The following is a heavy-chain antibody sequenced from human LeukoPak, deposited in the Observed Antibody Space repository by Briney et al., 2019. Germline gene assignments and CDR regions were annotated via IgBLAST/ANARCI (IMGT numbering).Heavy chain of an antibody. D-gene: IGHD2-15*01. J-gene: IGHJ3*02. Sequence: ASVKVSCTASGYTFTSYYMHWVRQAPGKGLEWMGGFDPEDGETIYAQKFQGRVTMTEDTSTDTAYMELSSLRSEDTAVYYCATSRAATPRDAFDIWGQGTMVTVSS. V-gene: IGHV1-24*01. CDR2: FDPEDGET. CDR1: GYTFTSYY. CDR3: ATSRAATPRDAFDI.